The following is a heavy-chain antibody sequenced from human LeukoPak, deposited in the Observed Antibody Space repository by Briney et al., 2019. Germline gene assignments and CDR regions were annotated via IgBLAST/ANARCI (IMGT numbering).Heavy chain of an antibody. J-gene: IGHJ4*02. Sequence: GESLKISCKGSGYSFTSYWIGWVRQMPGKGLEWMGIIYPGDSDTRYSLSFQGQVTISADKSISTAYLQWSSLKALDTAMYYCARSEEVATVDYWGQGTLVTVSS. V-gene: IGHV5-51*01. CDR1: GYSFTSYW. CDR2: IYPGDSDT. CDR3: ARSEEVATVDY. D-gene: IGHD5-12*01.